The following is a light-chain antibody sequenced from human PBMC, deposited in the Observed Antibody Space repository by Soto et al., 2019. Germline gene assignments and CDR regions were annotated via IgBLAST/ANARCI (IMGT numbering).Light chain of an antibody. CDR3: HQYYTKPRT. CDR2: GAS. J-gene: IGKJ1*01. Sequence: EIVMTQSPVTLSGSPGERATLSCRASQTVTTDLAWYQQKPGQAPRLVIHGASTRATDVPARFSGSGSGTEFTRTISSRQSEDNAVYYCHQYYTKPRTFGQGTKVEIK. V-gene: IGKV3-15*01. CDR1: QTVTTD.